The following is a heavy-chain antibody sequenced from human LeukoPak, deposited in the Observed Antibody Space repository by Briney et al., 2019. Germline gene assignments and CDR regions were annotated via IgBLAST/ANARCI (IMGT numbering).Heavy chain of an antibody. Sequence: GGSLRLSCAASGFTFSSYSMNWVRQAPGKGLEWVSSISSSSSYIYYADSVKGRFTISRDNAKNSLYLQMNSLRAEDTAVYYCARDLVVEMATAAEDYWGQGTLVTVSS. CDR1: GFTFSSYS. V-gene: IGHV3-21*01. CDR3: ARDLVVEMATAAEDY. J-gene: IGHJ4*02. D-gene: IGHD5-24*01. CDR2: ISSSSSYI.